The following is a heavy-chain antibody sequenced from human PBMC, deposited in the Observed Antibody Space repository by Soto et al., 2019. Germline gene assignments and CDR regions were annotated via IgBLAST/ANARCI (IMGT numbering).Heavy chain of an antibody. V-gene: IGHV4-39*01. CDR3: AAHDSGGYYAEY. Sequence: QLQLQESGPGLVKPSETLSLTCTVSGDSVTISDYYWGWIRQPPGKGLEWIGSIHYSGSTYYNPSSKRRVTISGDTSKKQFSLKLTSVTAADAAVYYCAAHDSGGYYAEYWGQGTLVTVSA. J-gene: IGHJ4*02. D-gene: IGHD3-22*01. CDR1: GDSVTISDYY. CDR2: IHYSGST.